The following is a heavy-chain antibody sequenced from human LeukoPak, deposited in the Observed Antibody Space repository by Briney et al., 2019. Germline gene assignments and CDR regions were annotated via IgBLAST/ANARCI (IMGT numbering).Heavy chain of an antibody. D-gene: IGHD3/OR15-3a*01. CDR2: LSGSGGGT. Sequence: GGSLRLSCAVSGITLSNYGMSWVRQAPGKGLEWVAGLSGSGGGTNYADSVQGRFTISRDNPKNTLYLQMNSLRAEDTAVYFWGRRGVVILVFLVGFHKEAYDFDPWGQGALVTVSS. CDR3: GRRGVVILVFLVGFHKEAYDFDP. J-gene: IGHJ5*02. V-gene: IGHV3-23*01. CDR1: GITLSNYG.